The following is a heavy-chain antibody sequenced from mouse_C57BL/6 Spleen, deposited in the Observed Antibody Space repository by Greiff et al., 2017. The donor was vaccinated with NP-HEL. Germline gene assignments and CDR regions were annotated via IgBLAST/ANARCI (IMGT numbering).Heavy chain of an antibody. J-gene: IGHJ2*01. CDR2: IYPGSGST. Sequence: QVQLQQSGAELVKPGASVKMSCKASGYTFTSYWITWVKQRPGQGLEWIGDIYPGSGSTNYNEKFKSKATLTVDTSSSTAYMQLSSLTSEDSAVYYCARGRTAQAYFDYWGQGTTLTVSS. CDR3: ARGRTAQAYFDY. D-gene: IGHD3-2*02. CDR1: GYTFTSYW. V-gene: IGHV1-55*01.